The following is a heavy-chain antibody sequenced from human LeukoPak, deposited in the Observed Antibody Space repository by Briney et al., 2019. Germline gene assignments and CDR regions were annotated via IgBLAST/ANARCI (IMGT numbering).Heavy chain of an antibody. D-gene: IGHD3-9*01. Sequence: MASQTLSLTCSVCGGSISSGSYYWRWIRQPAGKGLEWSGYIYHSGSTYYHPSLKSRVTISVDTSKNQFSLRLSCVSAADTAVYYCARHQSYFDVLTGYSFDYWGQGTLVTVSS. J-gene: IGHJ4*02. CDR3: ARHQSYFDVLTGYSFDY. V-gene: IGHV4-61*09. CDR2: IYHSGST. CDR1: GGSISSGSYY.